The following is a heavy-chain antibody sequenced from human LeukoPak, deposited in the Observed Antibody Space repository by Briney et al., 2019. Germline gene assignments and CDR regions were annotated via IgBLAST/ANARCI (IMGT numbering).Heavy chain of an antibody. D-gene: IGHD6-19*01. V-gene: IGHV3-23*01. Sequence: TGGSLRLSCAASGFTFSSYAMSWVRQAPGKGLEWVSAISGSGGSTYYADSVKGRFTISRDNSKNTLYLQMNSLRAEDTAVYYCAKDQFIGSGWDYWDQGTLVTVSS. CDR3: AKDQFIGSGWDY. CDR1: GFTFSSYA. CDR2: ISGSGGST. J-gene: IGHJ4*02.